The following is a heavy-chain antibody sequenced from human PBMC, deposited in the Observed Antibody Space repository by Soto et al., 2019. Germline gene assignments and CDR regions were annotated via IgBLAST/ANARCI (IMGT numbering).Heavy chain of an antibody. CDR2: LYYSGNT. J-gene: IGHJ4*02. D-gene: IGHD2-15*01. CDR3: ARVGGVAARTVGY. V-gene: IGHV4-59*01. CDR1: GVSISPFY. Sequence: TSETLSLTCTVSGVSISPFYWSWVRQPPGKGLEWIGYLYYSGNTNYNPSLKSRVTISVDASKNQVSLRLTSVTAADTAVCYCARVGGVAARTVGYWGQGTVVTVSS.